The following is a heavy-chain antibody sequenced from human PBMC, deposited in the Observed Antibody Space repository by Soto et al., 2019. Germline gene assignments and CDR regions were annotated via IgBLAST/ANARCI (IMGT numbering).Heavy chain of an antibody. Sequence: QVQLVQSGAEVKKPGASVKVSCKASGYIFTNYDINWVRQATGQVLEYLGWINPNSGNTGYVQKFKGRVTMTRHTSINTAYMELNSLRSEDTAVYYCARGINYGDYSRWFDPWCQGTLVTVSS. CDR1: GYIFTNYD. D-gene: IGHD4-17*01. V-gene: IGHV1-8*01. CDR3: ARGINYGDYSRWFDP. J-gene: IGHJ5*02. CDR2: INPNSGNT.